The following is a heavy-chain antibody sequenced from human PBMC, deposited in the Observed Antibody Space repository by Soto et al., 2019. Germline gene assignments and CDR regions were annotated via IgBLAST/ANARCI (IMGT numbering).Heavy chain of an antibody. CDR3: ARVNYQDDY. D-gene: IGHD2-2*01. Sequence: SETLSLTCTVSGASISSYYWSWIRQPPGKGLEWIGYIYYSGSTNYNPSLKSRVAISVDTSKNQFSLKLSSVTAADTAVYYCARVNYQDDYWGQGTLVTVSS. CDR2: IYYSGST. J-gene: IGHJ4*02. CDR1: GASISSYY. V-gene: IGHV4-59*01.